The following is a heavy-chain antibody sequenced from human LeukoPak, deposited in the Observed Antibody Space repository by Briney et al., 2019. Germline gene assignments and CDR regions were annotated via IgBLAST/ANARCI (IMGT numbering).Heavy chain of an antibody. Sequence: GGSLRLSCAASGFTFSSYSMNWVRQAPGKGLEWVSSISSSSSYIYYADSVKGRFTISRDNAKNSLYLQMNSLRAEDTAVYYCARAVAGTIVYYYYYYMDVWGKGTTVTISS. CDR2: ISSSSSYI. CDR1: GFTFSSYS. D-gene: IGHD6-19*01. CDR3: ARAVAGTIVYYYYYYMDV. V-gene: IGHV3-21*01. J-gene: IGHJ6*03.